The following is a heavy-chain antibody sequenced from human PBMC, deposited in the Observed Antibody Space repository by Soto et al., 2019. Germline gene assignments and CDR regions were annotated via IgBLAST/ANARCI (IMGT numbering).Heavy chain of an antibody. J-gene: IGHJ4*02. CDR3: ARGEGYNWNYDFYFDY. Sequence: GGSLRLSCAASGFTFSSYAMHWVRQAPGKGLEWVAVISYDGSNKYYADSVKGRFTISRDNSKNTLYLQMNSLRAEDTAVYYCARGEGYNWNYDFYFDYWGQGTLVTVSS. V-gene: IGHV3-30-3*01. D-gene: IGHD1-7*01. CDR2: ISYDGSNK. CDR1: GFTFSSYA.